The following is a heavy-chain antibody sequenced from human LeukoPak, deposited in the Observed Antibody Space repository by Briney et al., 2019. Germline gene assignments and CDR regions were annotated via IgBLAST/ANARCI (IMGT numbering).Heavy chain of an antibody. D-gene: IGHD6-13*01. CDR3: ASSIAAAGTNDAFDI. CDR1: GFTFDDYA. J-gene: IGHJ3*02. V-gene: IGHV3-9*01. CDR2: ISWNSGSI. Sequence: PGGSLRLSCAASGFTFDDYAMHWVRQAPGKGLEWVSGISWNSGSIGYADSVKGRFTISRDNAKNSLYLQMNSLRAEDTALYYCASSIAAAGTNDAFDIWGQGTMVTVSS.